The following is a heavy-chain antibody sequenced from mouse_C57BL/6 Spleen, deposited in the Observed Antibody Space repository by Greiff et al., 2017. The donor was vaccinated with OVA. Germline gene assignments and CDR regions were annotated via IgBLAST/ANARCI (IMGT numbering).Heavy chain of an antibody. V-gene: IGHV1-26*01. J-gene: IGHJ4*01. D-gene: IGHD2-4*01. CDR1: GYTFTDYY. Sequence: VQLQQSGPELVKPGASVKISCKASGYTFTDYYMNWVKQSHGKSLEWIGDINPNNGGTSYNQKFKGKATLTVDKSSSTAYMELRSLTSEDSAVYYCARQKLRSAMDYWGQGTSVTVSS. CDR3: ARQKLRSAMDY. CDR2: INPNNGGT.